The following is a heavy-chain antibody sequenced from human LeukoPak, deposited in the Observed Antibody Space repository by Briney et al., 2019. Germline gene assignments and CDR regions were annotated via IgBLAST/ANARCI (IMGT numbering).Heavy chain of an antibody. D-gene: IGHD3-10*01. J-gene: IGHJ2*01. CDR2: ISSKSNYI. CDR3: ARLNYYGSAHWYFDL. Sequence: GGSLRLSCAASGFTFSSYSMNWVRQAPGKGLEWVSSISSKSNYIYYADSVKGRFTISRDNAKNSLYLQINSLRAEDTAVYYCARLNYYGSAHWYFDLWGRGTLVTVSS. CDR1: GFTFSSYS. V-gene: IGHV3-21*01.